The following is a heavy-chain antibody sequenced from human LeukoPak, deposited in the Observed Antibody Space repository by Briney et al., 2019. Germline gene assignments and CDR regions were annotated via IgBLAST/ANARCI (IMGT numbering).Heavy chain of an antibody. Sequence: GRSLRLSCAASGFTFSSYAMSWVRQAPGKGLEWVSAISGSGGSTYYADSVKGRFTISRDNSKNTLYLQMNSLRAEDTAVYYCAKDANSYSGYDFYFDYWGQGTLVTVSS. D-gene: IGHD5-12*01. CDR3: AKDANSYSGYDFYFDY. CDR2: ISGSGGST. J-gene: IGHJ4*02. V-gene: IGHV3-23*01. CDR1: GFTFSSYA.